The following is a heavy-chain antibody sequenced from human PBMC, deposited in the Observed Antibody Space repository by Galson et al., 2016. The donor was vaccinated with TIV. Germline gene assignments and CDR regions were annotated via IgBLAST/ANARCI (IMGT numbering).Heavy chain of an antibody. Sequence: QSGAEVTKPGESLKISCQGSGYTFSDYWIAWVRQMPGKGLEWMGIISPGDSQTKYSPSFQGQVIISADKSVNTAYLQWSSLKASDTAKYYCARQPRTTRVRLAVYYYMDVWGKGTTVTVSS. V-gene: IGHV5-51*01. D-gene: IGHD1-1*01. J-gene: IGHJ6*03. CDR2: ISPGDSQT. CDR1: GYTFSDYW. CDR3: ARQPRTTRVRLAVYYYMDV.